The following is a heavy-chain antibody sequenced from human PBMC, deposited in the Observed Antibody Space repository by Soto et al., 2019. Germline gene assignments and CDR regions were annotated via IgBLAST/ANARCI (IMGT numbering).Heavy chain of an antibody. CDR3: TTVSYDYWHYYHYFMDV. J-gene: IGHJ6*03. V-gene: IGHV3-15*01. CDR1: GFTFSNAW. CDR2: IKSKTDGGTT. Sequence: PGGSLRLSCAASGFTFSNAWMSWVRQAPGKGLEWVGRIKSKTDGGTTDYAAPVKGRFTISRDDSKNTLYLQMNSLKTEDTAVYYCTTVSYDYWHYYHYFMDVWGKGTTVTGSS. D-gene: IGHD5-12*01.